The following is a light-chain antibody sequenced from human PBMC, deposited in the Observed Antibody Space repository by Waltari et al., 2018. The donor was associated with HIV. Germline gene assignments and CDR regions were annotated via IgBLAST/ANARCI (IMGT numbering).Light chain of an antibody. CDR1: SSDVGAYNF. V-gene: IGLV2-8*01. J-gene: IGLJ2*01. CDR2: EGN. CDR3: SSFAGTNSHVV. Sequence: QSALTQPPSASGSPEQSVTISCTGTSSDVGAYNFVSWYQQRPGQAPKLIMFEGNNGPSGVPDRCSDSKSVNTASLTVSGLQAEDEADYYCSSFAGTNSHVVFGGGTKLTVL.